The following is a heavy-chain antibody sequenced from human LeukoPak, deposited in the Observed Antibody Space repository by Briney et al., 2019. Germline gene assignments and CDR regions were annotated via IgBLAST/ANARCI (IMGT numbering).Heavy chain of an antibody. CDR3: ARGCLVEFDY. Sequence: RGTPRLSPAASRITFSSYSMNSVREAPGTRLEWVSSISSSSSYIYYADSMNGRFTITRDNAKNSLYLQMNSLRAEDTAVYYCARGCLVEFDYWGQGTLVTVSS. CDR1: RITFSSYS. J-gene: IGHJ4*02. V-gene: IGHV3-21*01. D-gene: IGHD4/OR15-4a*01. CDR2: ISSSSSYI.